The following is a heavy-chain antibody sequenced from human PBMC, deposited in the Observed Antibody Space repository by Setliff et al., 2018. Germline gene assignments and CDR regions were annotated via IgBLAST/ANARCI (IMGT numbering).Heavy chain of an antibody. CDR2: IHDSGST. J-gene: IGHJ4*02. Sequence: PGGSLRLSCAASGFTFSNYYMTWIRQAPGKGLEWISYIHDSGSTYYADSVKGRFTVSRDNAKNSLYLQMTSLRAEDTAIYYCARTTGYRLEGDFDYWGQGTLVTVLL. CDR3: ARTTGYRLEGDFDY. D-gene: IGHD3-16*01. V-gene: IGHV3-11*01. CDR1: GFTFSNYY.